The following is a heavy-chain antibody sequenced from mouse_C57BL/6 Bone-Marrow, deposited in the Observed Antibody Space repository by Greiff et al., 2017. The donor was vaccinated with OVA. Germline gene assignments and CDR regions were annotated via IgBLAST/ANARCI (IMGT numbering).Heavy chain of an antibody. J-gene: IGHJ4*01. V-gene: IGHV1-15*01. D-gene: IGHD2-5*01. Sequence: VQLQQSGAELVRPGASVTLSCKASGYTFTDYEMHWVKQTPVHGLEWIGAIAPETGGTAYNQKFKGKAILTAAKSSSTAYMELRSLTSEDSAVYYCTRGYSNYDAMDYWGQGTAVTVSA. CDR3: TRGYSNYDAMDY. CDR2: IAPETGGT. CDR1: GYTFTDYE.